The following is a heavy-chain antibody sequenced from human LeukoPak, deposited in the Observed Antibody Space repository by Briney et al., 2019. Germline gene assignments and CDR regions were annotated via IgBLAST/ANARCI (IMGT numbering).Heavy chain of an antibody. CDR1: AFTFSTYW. V-gene: IGHV3-74*01. Sequence: GGSLRLSCADSAFTFSTYWTQWVRPAPGRGLVWVSRLTSDGSSTDYAQSARGRVSISRDNAKNILYLQMNSLGAEDTAVYYCARGQYYYDSSGDFDYWGQGTLVSVSS. CDR2: LTSDGSST. D-gene: IGHD3-22*01. CDR3: ARGQYYYDSSGDFDY. J-gene: IGHJ4*02.